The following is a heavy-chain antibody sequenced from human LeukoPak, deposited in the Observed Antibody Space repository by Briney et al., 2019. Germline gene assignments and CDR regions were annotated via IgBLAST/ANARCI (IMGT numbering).Heavy chain of an antibody. Sequence: SETLSLTCTVSGGSISSYYWSWIRQPPGKGLEWIGYIYYSGSTNYNPSLKSRFTISLDTSKNQFSLKLSSVTAADTAVYYCARDIVVVVATNSAFDIWGQGTMVTVSS. V-gene: IGHV4-59*01. J-gene: IGHJ3*02. CDR1: GGSISSYY. CDR2: IYYSGST. D-gene: IGHD2-15*01. CDR3: ARDIVVVVATNSAFDI.